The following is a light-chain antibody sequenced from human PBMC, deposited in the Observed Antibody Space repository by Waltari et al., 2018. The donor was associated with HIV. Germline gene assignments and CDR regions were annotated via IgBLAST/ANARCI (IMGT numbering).Light chain of an antibody. V-gene: IGLV2-14*03. CDR3: SSHTTTTTLWV. J-gene: IGLJ2*01. CDR1: SSDVGIFTY. CDR2: DFI. Sequence: QSALTQPASVSGSPGQSITIPCTGASSDVGIFTYVTWYQQHPGKAPNVIIYDFINRPSGVSNRFSGSKSDNTASLTISGLQAEDEADYYCSSHTTTTTLWVFGGGTKLTVL.